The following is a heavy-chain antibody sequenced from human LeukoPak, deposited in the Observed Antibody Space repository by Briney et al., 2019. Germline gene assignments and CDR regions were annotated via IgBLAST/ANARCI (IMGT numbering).Heavy chain of an antibody. Sequence: QPGGPLRLSCAASGFTFSDHYMDWVRQAPGKGLEWVGRIRNKANSYTTEYAASVKGRFTISRDDSKNSLYLQMNSLKCEDTAVYYCAREWDSGSYYLGYFDYWGQGTLVTVSS. CDR1: GFTFSDHY. CDR2: IRNKANSYTT. CDR3: AREWDSGSYYLGYFDY. V-gene: IGHV3-72*01. J-gene: IGHJ4*02. D-gene: IGHD1-26*01.